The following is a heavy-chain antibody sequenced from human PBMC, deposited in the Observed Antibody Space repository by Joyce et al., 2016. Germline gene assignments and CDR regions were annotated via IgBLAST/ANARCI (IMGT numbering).Heavy chain of an antibody. Sequence: QVQLVQSGAEVKKPGASVKVSCKASGYTFNTYGIDCVRQVPGQGLEWMGWIGGYNGNTNYAQKFQGRVTMSIDTSTSTAYMELRRLTSDDTAVYYCARDLVCASTSCYGWFDPWGQGTLVTVSS. V-gene: IGHV1-18*01. CDR2: IGGYNGNT. D-gene: IGHD2-2*01. CDR1: GYTFNTYG. CDR3: ARDLVCASTSCYGWFDP. J-gene: IGHJ5*02.